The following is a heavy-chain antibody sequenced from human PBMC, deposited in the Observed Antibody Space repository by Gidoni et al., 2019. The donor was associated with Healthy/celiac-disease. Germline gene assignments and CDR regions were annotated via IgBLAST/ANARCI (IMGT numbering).Heavy chain of an antibody. D-gene: IGHD2-15*01. CDR3: ARGGRWSYFDY. Sequence: QVQLQQWGAGLLKPSETLSLTFAVYGGSFSGYYWSWIRQPPGKGLEWIGEINHSGSTNYNPSLKSRVTISVDTSKNQFSLKLSSVTAADTAVYYCARGGRWSYFDYWGQGTLVTVSS. CDR2: INHSGST. CDR1: GGSFSGYY. J-gene: IGHJ4*02. V-gene: IGHV4-34*01.